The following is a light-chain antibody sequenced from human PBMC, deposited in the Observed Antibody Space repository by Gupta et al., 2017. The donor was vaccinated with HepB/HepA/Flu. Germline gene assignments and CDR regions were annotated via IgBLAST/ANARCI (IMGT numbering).Light chain of an antibody. CDR2: WAS. Sequence: DIVMTQSPDSLAVSLGEGATINCKSSQSVLYSSNNKNYLAWYQQKPGQPPKLLIYWASTRESGVPDRFSGSGSGTDFTLTISSRQAEDVAVYYCQQYYTTPVTFGGGTKVEIK. J-gene: IGKJ4*01. CDR3: QQYYTTPVT. V-gene: IGKV4-1*01. CDR1: QSVLYSSNNKNY.